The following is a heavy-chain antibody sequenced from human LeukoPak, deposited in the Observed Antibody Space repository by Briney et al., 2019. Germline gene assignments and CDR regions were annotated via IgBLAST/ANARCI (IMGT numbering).Heavy chain of an antibody. J-gene: IGHJ5*02. CDR2: MYHSGST. Sequence: SETLSLTCAVSGGSITSGDHSWNWIRLPPGRGLEWIGYMYHSGSTYYNPSLKSRVTISVDRSKNQFSLKLSSVTAADTAVYYCARGKKTRAVLYGSPQWFDPWGQGALVTVPS. V-gene: IGHV4-30-2*01. CDR1: GGSITSGDHS. CDR3: ARGKKTRAVLYGSPQWFDP. D-gene: IGHD3-10*01.